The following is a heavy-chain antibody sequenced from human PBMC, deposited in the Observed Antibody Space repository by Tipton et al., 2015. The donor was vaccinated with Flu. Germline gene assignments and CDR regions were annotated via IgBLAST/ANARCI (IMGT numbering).Heavy chain of an antibody. V-gene: IGHV4-31*03. CDR3: ARDGFSEAAAGDYYGMNA. D-gene: IGHD6-13*01. CDR2: IYYSGRT. CDR1: GGSISGGGHY. Sequence: TLSLTCTVSGGSISGGGHYWSWIRQQPGKGLEWIGYIYYSGRTYYNPSLKSRVTISVDTSKNQFSLKVNSVTAADTAVYYCARDGFSEAAAGDYYGMNAWGQGTTVSVSS. J-gene: IGHJ6*02.